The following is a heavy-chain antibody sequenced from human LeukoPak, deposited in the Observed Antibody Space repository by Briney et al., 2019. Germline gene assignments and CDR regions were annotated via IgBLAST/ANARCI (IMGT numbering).Heavy chain of an antibody. CDR1: GFTFSSYE. CDR2: ISSSGSTI. Sequence: GGSLRLTCAVSGFTFSSYEMNWVRQAPGKGLEWVSYISSSGSTIYYADSVKGRLTISRDKAKNSLYLQMKSLRAEDTAVYYCARDWGDGGEGYWGQGTLVTVSS. CDR3: ARDWGDGGEGY. V-gene: IGHV3-48*03. D-gene: IGHD5-24*01. J-gene: IGHJ4*02.